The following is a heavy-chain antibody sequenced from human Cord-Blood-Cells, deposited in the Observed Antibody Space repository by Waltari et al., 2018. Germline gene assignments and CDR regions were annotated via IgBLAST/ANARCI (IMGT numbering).Heavy chain of an antibody. CDR2: ILPIFGTA. V-gene: IGHV1-69*06. CDR3: ARSRNVNYFDY. D-gene: IGHD4-4*01. J-gene: IGHJ4*02. CDR1: GGTFSSYA. Sequence: QVQLVQSGAEVKKPGSSVKVSCKASGGTFSSYAISWVRQAPGQGLEWMGWILPIFGTANCAEKFQGRVTITADKSTSTAYRELSCLRSEDTAVYYCARSRNVNYFDYWGQGTLVTVSS.